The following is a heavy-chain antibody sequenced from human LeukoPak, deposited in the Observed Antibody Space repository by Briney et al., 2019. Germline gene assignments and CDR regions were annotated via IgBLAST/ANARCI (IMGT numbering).Heavy chain of an antibody. CDR1: GGTFSSYA. J-gene: IGHJ6*03. CDR2: IIPIFGTA. Sequence: ASVKVSCKASGGTFSSYAISWVRQAPGQGLEWMGGIIPIFGTANYAQKFQGRVTITTDESTSTAYMELSSLRSEDMAVYYCARTVYSSSSGYYYYYMDVWGKGTTVTVSS. D-gene: IGHD6-13*01. CDR3: ARTVYSSSSGYYYYYMDV. V-gene: IGHV1-69*05.